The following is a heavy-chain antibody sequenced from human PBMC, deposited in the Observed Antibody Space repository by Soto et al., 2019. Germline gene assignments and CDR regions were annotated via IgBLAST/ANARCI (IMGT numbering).Heavy chain of an antibody. CDR1: GFTFSSYG. J-gene: IGHJ6*03. V-gene: IGHV3-30*18. CDR3: AKEALVVVPAAIENLSMDV. Sequence: QVQLVESGGGVVQPGRSLRLSCAASGFTFSSYGMHWVRQAPGKGLEWVAVISYDGSNKYYADSVKGRFTISRDNSKNTLYLQMNSLRAEDTAVYYCAKEALVVVPAAIENLSMDVWGKGTTVTVSS. D-gene: IGHD2-2*01. CDR2: ISYDGSNK.